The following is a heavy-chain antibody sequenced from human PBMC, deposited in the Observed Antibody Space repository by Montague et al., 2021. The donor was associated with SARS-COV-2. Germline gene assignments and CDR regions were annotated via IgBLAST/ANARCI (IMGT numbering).Heavy chain of an antibody. CDR3: ARGGRLVIATIRRGIDH. Sequence: SLRLSCATSGFTFNDYTMHWVRQAPGKGLEWVGAISSEGSKQYYADSVQGRFTISRDSSRSTMFLQMNSLRPEDTAMYYCARGGRLVIATIRRGIDHWGQGTMVTVSS. D-gene: IGHD3-16*01. CDR1: GFTFNDYT. CDR2: ISSEGSKQ. J-gene: IGHJ4*02. V-gene: IGHV3-30*14.